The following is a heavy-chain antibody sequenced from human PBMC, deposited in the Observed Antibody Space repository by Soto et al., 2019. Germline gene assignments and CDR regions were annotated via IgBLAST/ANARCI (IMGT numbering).Heavy chain of an antibody. V-gene: IGHV3-11*06. CDR2: ISSSSSYT. CDR1: GFTFSDYY. J-gene: IGHJ4*02. Sequence: GGSLRLSCAASGFTFSDYYMSWIRQAPGKGLEWVSYISSSSSYTNYADSVKGRFTISRDNAKNSLYLQMNSLRAEDTAVYYCARDPGSGYDTGPYFDYWGQGTLVTVSS. CDR3: ARDPGSGYDTGPYFDY. D-gene: IGHD5-12*01.